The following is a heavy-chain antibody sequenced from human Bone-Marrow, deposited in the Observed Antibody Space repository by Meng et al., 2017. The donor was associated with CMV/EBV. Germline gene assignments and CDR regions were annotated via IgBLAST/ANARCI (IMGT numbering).Heavy chain of an antibody. Sequence: GGSLRLSCAAFGFTFSSYAMHWVRQAPGKGLEWVAVISYDGSNKYYADSVKGRFTISRDNSKNTLYLQMNSLRAEDTAVYYCATGAGLRGYVGNWGQGTLVTVSS. D-gene: IGHD5-12*01. CDR1: GFTFSSYA. V-gene: IGHV3-30*04. J-gene: IGHJ4*02. CDR3: ATGAGLRGYVGN. CDR2: ISYDGSNK.